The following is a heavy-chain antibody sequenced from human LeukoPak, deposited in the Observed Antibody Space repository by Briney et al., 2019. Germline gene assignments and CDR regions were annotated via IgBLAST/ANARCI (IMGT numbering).Heavy chain of an antibody. J-gene: IGHJ4*02. CDR3: ARGFIGFGFDY. Sequence: SETLSLTCAVSGGSISSNSYYWGWIRQPPGKGLEWIGSIYYSGSTYYNPSLKSRVTISVDTSKNQFSLKLSSVTAADTAVYYCARGFIGFGFDYWGQGTLVTVSS. V-gene: IGHV4-39*07. CDR1: GGSISSNSYY. D-gene: IGHD3-3*01. CDR2: IYYSGST.